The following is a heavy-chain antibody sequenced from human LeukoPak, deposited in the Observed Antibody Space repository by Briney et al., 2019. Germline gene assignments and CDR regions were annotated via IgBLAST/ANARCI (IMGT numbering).Heavy chain of an antibody. CDR1: GGTSSSYA. V-gene: IGHV1-69*01. CDR2: IIPIFGTA. Sequence: ASVKVSCKASGGTSSSYAISWVRQAPGQGLEWMGGIIPIFGTANYAQKFQGRVTITADESTSTAYMELSSLRSEDTAVYYCARPESFGESNEYYFDYWGQGTLVTVSS. D-gene: IGHD3-10*01. CDR3: ARPESFGESNEYYFDY. J-gene: IGHJ4*02.